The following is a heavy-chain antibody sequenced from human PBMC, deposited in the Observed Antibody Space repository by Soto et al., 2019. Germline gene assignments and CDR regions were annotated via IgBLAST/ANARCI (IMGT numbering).Heavy chain of an antibody. CDR2: ISAHNSST. D-gene: IGHD6-6*01. V-gene: IGHV1-18*01. CDR3: ARAPYSSSSAYYYGMDV. J-gene: IGHJ6*02. CDR1: GYTFTSYD. Sequence: ASVKVSCKASGYTFTSYDISWVRQAPGQGLEWMGWISAHNSSTKYAQKFQGRVTMTTDTSTSTAYMELRSLRSDDTAVYYCARAPYSSSSAYYYGMDVWGQGTTVTVSS.